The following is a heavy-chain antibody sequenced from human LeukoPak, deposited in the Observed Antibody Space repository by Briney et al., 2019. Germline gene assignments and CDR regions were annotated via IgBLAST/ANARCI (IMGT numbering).Heavy chain of an antibody. Sequence: GGSLRLSCAASGFTVSNNYMRWVRQAPGKGLEWVSLIYSGGATFYADAVKGRFTISRDGSKNALYLQMNSLRAEDTAVYYCARDPPAVAANTYGWGQGTLVTVSS. V-gene: IGHV3-66*01. CDR1: GFTVSNNY. CDR3: ARDPPAVAANTYG. D-gene: IGHD6-6*01. CDR2: IYSGGAT. J-gene: IGHJ4*02.